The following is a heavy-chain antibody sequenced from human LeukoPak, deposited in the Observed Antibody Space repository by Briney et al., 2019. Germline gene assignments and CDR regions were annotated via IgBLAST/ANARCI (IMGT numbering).Heavy chain of an antibody. Sequence: PGGSLRLSCAASEFTVSSTYITWLRQAPGKGLEWVSSISSSSSYIYYADSVKGRFTISRDNAKNSLYLQMNSLRAEDTAVYYCAKSGGDMVQGVNSWFDPWGQGTLVTVSS. J-gene: IGHJ5*02. CDR1: EFTVSSTY. CDR2: ISSSSSYI. CDR3: AKSGGDMVQGVNSWFDP. V-gene: IGHV3-21*04. D-gene: IGHD3-10*01.